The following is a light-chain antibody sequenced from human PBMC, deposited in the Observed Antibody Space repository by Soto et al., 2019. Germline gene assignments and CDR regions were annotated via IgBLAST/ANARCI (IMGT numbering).Light chain of an antibody. Sequence: QSALTQPRSVSGSPGQSVTISCTGTSSDVGGRNCVSWFQQHPGKAPQLMIYDVTQRPSGVPDRFSGSKSGNTASLTISGLQAEDEADYYCAAWDDSLNGRGVFGGGTKVTVL. CDR2: DVT. J-gene: IGLJ3*02. CDR3: AAWDDSLNGRGV. V-gene: IGLV2-11*01. CDR1: SSDVGGRNC.